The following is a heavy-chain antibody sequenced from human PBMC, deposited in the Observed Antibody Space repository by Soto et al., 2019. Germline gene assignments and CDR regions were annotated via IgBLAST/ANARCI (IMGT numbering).Heavy chain of an antibody. CDR3: ARDPRTTHDAFDI. CDR2: ISSSGSTI. D-gene: IGHD4-17*01. CDR1: GFTFSDYY. J-gene: IGHJ3*02. V-gene: IGHV3-11*01. Sequence: PGGSLRLSCAASGFTFSDYYMSWIRQAPGKGLEWVSYISSSGSTIYYADSVKGRFTISRDNAKNSLYLQMNSLRAEDTAVYYCARDPRTTHDAFDIWGQGTMVTVSS.